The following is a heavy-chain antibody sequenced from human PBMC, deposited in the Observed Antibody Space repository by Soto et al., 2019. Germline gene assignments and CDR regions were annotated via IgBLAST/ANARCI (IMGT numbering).Heavy chain of an antibody. V-gene: IGHV3-30-3*01. CDR2: ISYDGSNK. CDR1: GFTFSSYA. J-gene: IGHJ4*02. D-gene: IGHD6-19*01. CDR3: ARDKSPYSSGWHNRHFDY. Sequence: QVQLVESGGGVVQPGRSLRLSCAASGFTFSSYAMHWVRQAPGKGLEWVAVISYDGSNKYYADSVKGRFTISRDNSKNTLYLPMNSLRAEDTAVYYCARDKSPYSSGWHNRHFDYWGQGTLVIVSS.